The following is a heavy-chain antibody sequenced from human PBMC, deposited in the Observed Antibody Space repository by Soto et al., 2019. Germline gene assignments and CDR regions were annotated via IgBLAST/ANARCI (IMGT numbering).Heavy chain of an antibody. J-gene: IGHJ6*02. Sequence: PSETLSLTCTVSGGSISSGGYYWSWIRQHPGKGLEWIGYIYYSGSTYYNPSLKSRVTISVDTSKNQFSLKLSSVTAADTAVYYCAGFWQTYYYYGMDVWGQGTKVTVSS. CDR2: IYYSGST. CDR3: AGFWQTYYYYGMDV. V-gene: IGHV4-31*03. CDR1: GGSISSGGYY. D-gene: IGHD3-3*01.